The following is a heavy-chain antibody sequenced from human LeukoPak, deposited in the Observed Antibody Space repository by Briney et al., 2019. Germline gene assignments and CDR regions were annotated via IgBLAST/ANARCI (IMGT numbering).Heavy chain of an antibody. Sequence: ASETLSLTCTVSGGSISSYYWSWIRQPAGKGLEWIGRIYTSGSTNYNPSLKSRVTMSVDTSKNQFSLKLSSVTAADTAVYYCARDQGVGAMRGYYYYYYMGVWGKGTTVTVSS. V-gene: IGHV4-4*07. D-gene: IGHD1-26*01. CDR1: GGSISSYY. CDR3: ARDQGVGAMRGYYYYYYMGV. J-gene: IGHJ6*03. CDR2: IYTSGST.